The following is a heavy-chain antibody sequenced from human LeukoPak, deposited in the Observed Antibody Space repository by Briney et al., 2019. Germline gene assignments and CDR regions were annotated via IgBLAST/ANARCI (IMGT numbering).Heavy chain of an antibody. D-gene: IGHD3-3*01. J-gene: IGHJ4*02. CDR2: INSDGSST. V-gene: IGHV3-74*01. CDR1: GFTFTSYS. Sequence: PRGSLRPSCAPSGFTFTSYSMHCVRQAPGKGLVWVSRINSDGSSTSYADSVKGRFTIHRDNAKNTLYLQMNSLRAEDTAVYYCATNMYYDFWSGYYNDYWGREPLVTVSS. CDR3: ATNMYYDFWSGYYNDY.